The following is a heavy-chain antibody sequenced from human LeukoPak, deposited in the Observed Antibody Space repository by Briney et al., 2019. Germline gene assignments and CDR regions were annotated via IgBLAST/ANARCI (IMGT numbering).Heavy chain of an antibody. CDR2: INPNSGGT. CDR1: GYTFTGYY. CDR3: ARGGYYDSSGYTYFDY. Sequence: ASVKVSCKASGYTFTGYYMHWVRQAPGQGLEWMGWINPNSGGTNYARKFQGRVTMTRDTSISTAYMELSRLRSDDTAVYYCARGGYYDSSGYTYFDYWGQGTLVTVSS. D-gene: IGHD3-22*01. J-gene: IGHJ4*02. V-gene: IGHV1-2*02.